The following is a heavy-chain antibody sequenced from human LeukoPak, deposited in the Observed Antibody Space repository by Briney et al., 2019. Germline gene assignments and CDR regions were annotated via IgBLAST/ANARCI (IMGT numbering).Heavy chain of an antibody. D-gene: IGHD3-9*01. CDR3: AMVPYDILSGDI. J-gene: IGHJ3*02. CDR2: ISSSSSYI. CDR1: GFTFSGYS. V-gene: IGHV3-21*01. Sequence: GGSLRLSCAASGFTFSGYSMNWVRQAPGKGLEWVSSISSSSSYIYYADSVKGRLTITRNNAKNSLYLQMNSLRAEDTAVYYCAMVPYDILSGDIWGQGTMVTVSS.